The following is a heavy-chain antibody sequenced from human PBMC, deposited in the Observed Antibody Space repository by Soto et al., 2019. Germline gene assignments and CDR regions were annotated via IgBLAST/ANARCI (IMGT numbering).Heavy chain of an antibody. Sequence: GGSLRLSCAASGFTFDDYTMHWVRQAPGKGLEWVSLISWDGGSTYYADSVKGRFTISRDNSKNSLYLQMNSLRTEDTALYYCAKDIGLGPYYYYGMDVWGQGTTVTVSS. CDR3: AKDIGLGPYYYYGMDV. D-gene: IGHD7-27*01. V-gene: IGHV3-43*01. J-gene: IGHJ6*02. CDR2: ISWDGGST. CDR1: GFTFDDYT.